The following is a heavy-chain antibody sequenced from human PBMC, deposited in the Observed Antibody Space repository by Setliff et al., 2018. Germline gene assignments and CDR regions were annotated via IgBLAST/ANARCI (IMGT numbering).Heavy chain of an antibody. CDR3: TRGQRAWSY. D-gene: IGHD6-19*01. J-gene: IGHJ4*02. V-gene: IGHV1-18*01. CDR2: ISGYNGNT. Sequence: ASVKVSCKTSGYTFISYGISWVRQAPGQGLEWMGWISGYNGNTDYAQNFQGRVTMTADTSTNTVYLDLRSLRSDDSAMYYCTRGQRAWSYWGQGTLVTVSS. CDR1: GYTFISYG.